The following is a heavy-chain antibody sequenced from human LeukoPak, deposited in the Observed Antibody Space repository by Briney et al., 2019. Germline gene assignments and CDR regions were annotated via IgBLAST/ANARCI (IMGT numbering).Heavy chain of an antibody. J-gene: IGHJ4*02. D-gene: IGHD6-25*01. Sequence: GGSLRLSCVASGFSFNNYRMTWVRQAPGKGLEWVANIKQDGSEKQYVDSVKGRFAISRDNAKKSLYLQINTLRAEDTAVYYCVRGPHIAATSYWGQGTLVTVSS. CDR3: VRGPHIAATSY. V-gene: IGHV3-7*03. CDR1: GFSFNNYR. CDR2: IKQDGSEK.